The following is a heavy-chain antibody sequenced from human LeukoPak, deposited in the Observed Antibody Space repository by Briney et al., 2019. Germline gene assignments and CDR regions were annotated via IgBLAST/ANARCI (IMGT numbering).Heavy chain of an antibody. CDR3: ARALTRYDFWSGNGYYFDY. D-gene: IGHD3-3*01. Sequence: GSSVKVSCKASGYTFTSYYMHWVRQAPGQGLEWMGIINPSGGSTSYAQKFQGRVTMTRDTSTSTVYMELSSLRAEDTAVYYCARALTRYDFWSGNGYYFDYWGQGTLVTVSS. J-gene: IGHJ4*02. CDR1: GYTFTSYY. CDR2: INPSGGST. V-gene: IGHV1-46*01.